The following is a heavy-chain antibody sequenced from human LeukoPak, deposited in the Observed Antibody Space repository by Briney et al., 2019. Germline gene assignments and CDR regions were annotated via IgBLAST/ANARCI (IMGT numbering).Heavy chain of an antibody. D-gene: IGHD2-2*01. CDR3: ARYCSSTSCYSDAFDI. J-gene: IGHJ3*02. V-gene: IGHV1-69*02. CDR1: GGTFSSYT. Sequence: ASVKVSCTASGGTFSSYTISWVRQAPGQGLEWMGRIIPILGIANYAQKFQGRVTITADKSTSTAYMELSSLRSEDTAVYYCARYCSSTSCYSDAFDIWGQGTMVTVSS. CDR2: IIPILGIA.